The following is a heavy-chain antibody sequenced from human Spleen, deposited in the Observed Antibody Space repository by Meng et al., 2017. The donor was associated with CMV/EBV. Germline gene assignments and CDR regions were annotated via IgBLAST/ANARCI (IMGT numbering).Heavy chain of an antibody. V-gene: IGHV4-4*02. CDR2: INHSRST. D-gene: IGHD1-26*01. Sequence: TCAVSGGSISGSSSWSCVSQPPGKGLAWIEEINHSRSTNYNPSLTSRVTISVDTSKNQFSLKLSSVTAADTAVYYCARVVGGATYGYWGQGTLVTVSS. CDR3: ARVVGGATYGY. J-gene: IGHJ4*02. CDR1: GGSISGSSS.